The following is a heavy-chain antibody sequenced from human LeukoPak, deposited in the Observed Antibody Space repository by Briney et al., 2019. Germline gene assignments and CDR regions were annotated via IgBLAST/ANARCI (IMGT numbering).Heavy chain of an antibody. V-gene: IGHV4-30-2*01. Sequence: SQTLSLTRDVSGGSISSGLYSWSWIRQPLGKGLEWIGYIYHTGSTYYNPSLKSRVTISVDTSKNQFSLKLSSVTAADTAVYYCARVQQLAPGAVFQHWGQGTLVTVSS. D-gene: IGHD6-13*01. CDR2: IYHTGST. CDR1: GGSISSGLYS. CDR3: ARVQQLAPGAVFQH. J-gene: IGHJ1*01.